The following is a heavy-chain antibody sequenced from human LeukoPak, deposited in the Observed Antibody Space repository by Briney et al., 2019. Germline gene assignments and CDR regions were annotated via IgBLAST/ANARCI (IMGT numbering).Heavy chain of an antibody. J-gene: IGHJ3*02. CDR3: AREGPGGFDI. V-gene: IGHV3-7*01. CDR2: IKQYGSEQ. Sequence: LSLTRTVSGYSLSRGYYWGWIRQPPGKGLEWMAHIKQYGSEQSSVDSVKGRFTISRDNAKNSLYVQMNRQRVEDTAVYYCAREGPGGFDIWGQGTMVTVSS. CDR1: GYSLSRGYY. D-gene: IGHD3-10*01.